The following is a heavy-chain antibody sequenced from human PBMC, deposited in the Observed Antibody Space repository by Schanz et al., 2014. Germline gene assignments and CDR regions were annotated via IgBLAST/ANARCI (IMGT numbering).Heavy chain of an antibody. V-gene: IGHV3-30*02. J-gene: IGHJ4*02. Sequence: QVQLVESGGGVVQPGGSLRLSCTASGFTFSDYGMHWVRQAPGKGLEWVAYIRHDESREFFADSVKGRFTIYRDNSKSTLYLQMNSLRAEDTAVYYCARPIYDLWSGSFDYWGQGTLVTVSS. CDR3: ARPIYDLWSGSFDY. CDR2: IRHDESRE. D-gene: IGHD3-3*01. CDR1: GFTFSDYG.